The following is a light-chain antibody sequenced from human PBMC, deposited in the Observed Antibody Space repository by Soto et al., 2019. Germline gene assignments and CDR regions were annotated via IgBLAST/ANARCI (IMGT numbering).Light chain of an antibody. Sequence: QSVLTQPASVSGSPGQSITISCNGTSSDIGSNDLLSWYQQHPGKAPKLMIYEVTKLPAGVSDRFSGSKSANTASLTISGLQVADEADYYCCSFGSSVTIFGVGTKLTVL. V-gene: IGLV2-23*02. CDR1: SSDIGSNDL. CDR2: EVT. J-gene: IGLJ2*01. CDR3: CSFGSSVTI.